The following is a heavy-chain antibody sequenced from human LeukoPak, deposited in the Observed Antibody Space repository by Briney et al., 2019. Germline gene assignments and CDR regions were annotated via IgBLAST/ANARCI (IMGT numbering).Heavy chain of an antibody. Sequence: GGSLRLSCAASGFTFSSYSMNWVRQAPGKGLEWVSSISSSSSYIYYADSVKGRFTISRDNAKNSLYLQMNSLRAEDTAVYYCARGRSGGSDIVVVPAAIAFDIWGQGTMVTVSS. V-gene: IGHV3-21*01. J-gene: IGHJ3*02. CDR2: ISSSSSYI. D-gene: IGHD2-2*02. CDR1: GFTFSSYS. CDR3: ARGRSGGSDIVVVPAAIAFDI.